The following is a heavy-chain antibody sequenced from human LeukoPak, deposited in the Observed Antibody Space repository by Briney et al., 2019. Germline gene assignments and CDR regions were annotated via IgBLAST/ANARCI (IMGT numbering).Heavy chain of an antibody. V-gene: IGHV5-51*01. CDR3: ARRSLSSTSSFFDY. CDR1: GYSFTNYW. D-gene: IGHD2-2*01. J-gene: IGHJ4*02. Sequence: GESLKISCKASGYSFTNYWIGWVRQMPGKGLEWMGIIYPGDSDTRYSPSFQGQVTISADKSISTAYLQWSSLKASGTAMYYCARRSLSSTSSFFDYWGQGTLVTVSS. CDR2: IYPGDSDT.